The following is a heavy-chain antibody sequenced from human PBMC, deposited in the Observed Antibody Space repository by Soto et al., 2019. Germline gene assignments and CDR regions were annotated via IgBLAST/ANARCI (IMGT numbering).Heavy chain of an antibody. J-gene: IGHJ6*02. V-gene: IGHV3-15*07. CDR1: GFTFSNAW. CDR2: IKSKTDGGTT. D-gene: IGHD3-3*01. CDR3: TTALPFGVVITHYYYYYGMDV. Sequence: GGSLRLSCAASGFTFSNAWMNWVRQAPGKGLEWVGRIKSKTDGGTTDYAAPVKGRFTISRDDSKNTLYLQMNSLKTEDTAVYYCTTALPFGVVITHYYYYYGMDVWGQGTTVTVSS.